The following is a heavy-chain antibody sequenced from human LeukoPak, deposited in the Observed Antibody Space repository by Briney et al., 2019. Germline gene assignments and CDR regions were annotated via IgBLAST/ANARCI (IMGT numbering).Heavy chain of an antibody. CDR3: ARRNKGSWFITSDAFDI. CDR1: GDSLSSYW. Sequence: GESLKISCWSSGDSLSSYWIGWVRQMPGKGLEWMGIIYADDSDTRYSPSFQGHVTISADKSISTAYLQWSSLKASDTAMYYCARRNKGSWFITSDAFDIWGQGTMVTVSS. V-gene: IGHV5-51*01. J-gene: IGHJ3*02. CDR2: IYADDSDT. D-gene: IGHD6-13*01.